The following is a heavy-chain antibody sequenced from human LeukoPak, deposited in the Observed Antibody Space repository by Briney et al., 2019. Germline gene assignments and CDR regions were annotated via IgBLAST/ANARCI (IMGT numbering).Heavy chain of an antibody. D-gene: IGHD1-1*01. CDR1: GFTFRSYA. J-gene: IGHJ4*02. CDR2: ITGSGSST. CDR3: AKRSGQTTDY. Sequence: PGGSLRLYCAASGFTFRSYAMTWVRQAPGKGLEWVSGITGSGSSTYYADSVKGRFTISRDNSKNTLYLQMSSLRAEDTAVYYCAKRSGQTTDYWGQGTLVTVSS. V-gene: IGHV3-23*01.